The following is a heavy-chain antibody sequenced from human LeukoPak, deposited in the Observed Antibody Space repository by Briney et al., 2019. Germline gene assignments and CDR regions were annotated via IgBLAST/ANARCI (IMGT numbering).Heavy chain of an antibody. V-gene: IGHV1-18*01. D-gene: IGHD1-26*01. CDR3: ARDVLGATCGFDY. J-gene: IGHJ4*02. CDR2: IGTDKDNT. Sequence: ASVKVSCKASGYPFTSNGISWVRQAPGQGLEWMGWIGTDKDNTKYAQKFQGRVTMSADRSTTTVYMELRRLTSDDTAVYYCARDVLGATCGFDYWGQGTLVTVSS. CDR1: GYPFTSNG.